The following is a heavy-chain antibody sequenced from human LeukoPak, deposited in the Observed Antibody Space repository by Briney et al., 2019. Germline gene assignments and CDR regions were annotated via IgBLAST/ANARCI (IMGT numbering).Heavy chain of an antibody. Sequence: GGSLRLSCAASGFTFSSYGMSWVRQAPGKGLEWVSSISRSGGSTHYADSVKGRFTISRDNSKNMLSLQMNSLRAEDTAVYYCAKGMGYASGSSYSYYYYVDVWGKGTTVTIPS. CDR2: ISRSGGST. J-gene: IGHJ6*03. V-gene: IGHV3-23*01. CDR1: GFTFSSYG. D-gene: IGHD3-10*01. CDR3: AKGMGYASGSSYSYYYYVDV.